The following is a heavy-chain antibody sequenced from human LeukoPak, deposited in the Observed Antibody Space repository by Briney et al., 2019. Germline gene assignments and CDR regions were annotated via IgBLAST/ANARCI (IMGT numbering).Heavy chain of an antibody. J-gene: IGHJ4*02. CDR3: GLVGY. CDR1: GFTFSSYA. CDR2: ISYDGSNK. Sequence: GGSLRLSCAASGFTFSSYAMHWVRQAPGKGLEWVAVISYDGSNKYYADSVKGRFTISRDNSKNTLYLQMNSLRAEDTAVYYCGLVGYWSQGTWSPSPQ. V-gene: IGHV3-30*04.